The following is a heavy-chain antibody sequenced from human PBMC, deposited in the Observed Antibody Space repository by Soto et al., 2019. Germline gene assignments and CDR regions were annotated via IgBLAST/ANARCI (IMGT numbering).Heavy chain of an antibody. CDR1: GFTVSSNY. D-gene: IGHD6-13*01. J-gene: IGHJ3*02. CDR3: ARDVPYSIAAPNAFDI. Sequence: GGSLRLSCAASGFTVSSNYMSWVRQAPGKGLEWVSVIYSGGSTYYADSVKGRFTISRDNSKNTLYLQMNSLRAEDTAVYYCARDVPYSIAAPNAFDIWGQGTMVTVSS. CDR2: IYSGGST. V-gene: IGHV3-66*01.